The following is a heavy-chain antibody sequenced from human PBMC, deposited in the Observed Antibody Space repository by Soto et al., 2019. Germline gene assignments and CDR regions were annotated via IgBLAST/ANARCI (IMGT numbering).Heavy chain of an antibody. CDR2: ISSSGSTI. CDR3: PRILGYSYGYLDD. Sequence: XGSLRLTCAASGFTFSSYYMNWVRQAPGKGLEWVSYISSSGSTIYYADSVKGRFTISRDNAKNSLYLQMNSLRAEDTAVYYCPRILGYSYGYLDDWGQGTLVTVSS. D-gene: IGHD5-18*01. V-gene: IGHV3-48*03. CDR1: GFTFSSYY. J-gene: IGHJ4*02.